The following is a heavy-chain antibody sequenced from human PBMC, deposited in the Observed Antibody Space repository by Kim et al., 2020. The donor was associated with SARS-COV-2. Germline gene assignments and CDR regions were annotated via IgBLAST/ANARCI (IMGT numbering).Heavy chain of an antibody. J-gene: IGHJ6*02. CDR2: INAGNGNT. CDR1: GYTFISYV. V-gene: IGHV1-3*01. D-gene: IGHD2-2*01. Sequence: ASVKVSCKASGYTFISYVIHWVRQAPGQRLEWMGWINAGNGNTKYSQKFQGRVTSIRDTSATTAYMELSSLRSEDTAVYYCARDLPVRGYDYYGMDVWGQ. CDR3: ARDLPVRGYDYYGMDV.